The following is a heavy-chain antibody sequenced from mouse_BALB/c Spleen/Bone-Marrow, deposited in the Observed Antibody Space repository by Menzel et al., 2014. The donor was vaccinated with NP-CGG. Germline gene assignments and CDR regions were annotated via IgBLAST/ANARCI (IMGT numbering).Heavy chain of an antibody. V-gene: IGHV14-1*02. D-gene: IGHD1-1*01. CDR1: GFNIKDYY. CDR3: ARFLLRDYAMDY. Sequence: EVQLQQSGAELVRPGALVKLSCKTSGFNIKDYYMFWLKQRPEQGLEWIGWIDPETNYTIYDPKFQGKASITADTFSNTAYLQLSSLTSEDIAVYYCARFLLRDYAMDYWGQGTSVTVSS. J-gene: IGHJ4*01. CDR2: IDPETNYT.